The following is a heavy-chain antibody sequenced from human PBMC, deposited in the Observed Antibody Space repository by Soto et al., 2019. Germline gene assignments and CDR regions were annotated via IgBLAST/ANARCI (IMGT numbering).Heavy chain of an antibody. CDR2: ISSSSSYI. D-gene: IGHD6-13*01. J-gene: IGHJ4*02. CDR1: RFTFRSYS. Sequence: PVEFRTLAYGASRFTFRSYSMNWVRQAPGKGVEWVSSISSSSSYIYYAASVKGRFTISRDNAKNSLYLQTNSLRAEDTAVYYCGRGSSSWELQYVYWGRGT. CDR3: GRGSSSWELQYVY. V-gene: IGHV3-21*01.